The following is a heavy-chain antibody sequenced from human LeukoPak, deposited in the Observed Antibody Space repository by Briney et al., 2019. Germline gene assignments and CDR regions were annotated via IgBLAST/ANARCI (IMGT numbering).Heavy chain of an antibody. Sequence: ASVKVSCKASGYTFTGYYMHWVRQAPGQGLEWMGWINPNSGDTNYAQKFQGRVTMTRDTSISTAYMELSRLRSDDTAVYYCASIVVVTARYAFDIWGQGTMVTVSS. D-gene: IGHD2-21*02. V-gene: IGHV1-2*02. CDR3: ASIVVVTARYAFDI. CDR2: INPNSGDT. J-gene: IGHJ3*02. CDR1: GYTFTGYY.